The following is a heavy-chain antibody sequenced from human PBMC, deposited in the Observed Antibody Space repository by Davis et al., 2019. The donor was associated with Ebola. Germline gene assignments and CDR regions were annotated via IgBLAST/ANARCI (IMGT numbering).Heavy chain of an antibody. CDR2: IDPSDSYT. CDR1: GYSFLNYW. V-gene: IGHV5-10-1*01. Sequence: SCKASGYSFLNYWLRWVRHMPGRGLEWIGRIDPSDSYTDYSPSFQGHVTISADNSTNTAYLQWSSLQPSDTAIYYCARRDQNYYYGMEVWGQGTTVTVSS. J-gene: IGHJ6*02. CDR3: ARRDQNYYYGMEV.